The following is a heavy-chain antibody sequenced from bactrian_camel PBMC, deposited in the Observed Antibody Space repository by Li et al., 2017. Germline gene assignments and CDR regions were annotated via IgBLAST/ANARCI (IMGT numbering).Heavy chain of an antibody. CDR3: AADDSYDCYSAS. J-gene: IGHJ6*01. CDR1: GDIYYTAC. D-gene: IGHD3*01. CDR2: IYTRTGAA. Sequence: VQLVESGGGSVQAGGSLRLSCSYSGDIYYTACMAWFRQAPGKEREGVAAIYTRTGAAYYVDSVKGRFTISRDNAKNAVYLQMNNLKVDDTAVYYCAADDSYDCYSASGGPGTQVTVS. V-gene: IGHV3S54*01.